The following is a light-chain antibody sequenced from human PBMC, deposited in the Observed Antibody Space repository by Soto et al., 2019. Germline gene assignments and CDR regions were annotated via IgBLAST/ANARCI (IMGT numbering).Light chain of an antibody. CDR1: QSISTY. Sequence: EIVLTQSPATLSLSPGEIATLSCRASQSISTYLAWYQQKPGQAPRLLIYDVSKRAAGVPARFSGSGSGTDFTLTISSLEPEDLAVYYCQQRSNWPPGLTFGGGTEVEI. V-gene: IGKV3-11*01. CDR3: QQRSNWPPGLT. J-gene: IGKJ4*01. CDR2: DVS.